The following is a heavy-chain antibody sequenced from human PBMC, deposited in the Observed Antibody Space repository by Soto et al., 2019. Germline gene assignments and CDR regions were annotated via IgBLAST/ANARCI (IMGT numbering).Heavy chain of an antibody. J-gene: IGHJ3*01. D-gene: IGHD3-16*02. CDR1: GVTRSRPA. V-gene: IGHV3-23*01. CDR2: ISDSGDRT. CDR3: AKDRGIIVKAGDAFDV. Sequence: GGSRSHSCTAAGVTRSRPAVNWVRQEPGKGLEWVSYISDSGDRTYYADSVKGRFTISRDRSKNTVSLQMDSLRAEDTAVYYCAKDRGIIVKAGDAFDVWGQGTKVTVSS.